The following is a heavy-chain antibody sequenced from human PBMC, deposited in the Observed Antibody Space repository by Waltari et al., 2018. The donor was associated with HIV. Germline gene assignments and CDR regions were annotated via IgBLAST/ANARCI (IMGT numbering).Heavy chain of an antibody. Sequence: QVQLVQSGAEVKMPGASVRVSCKTSGYSFIASYVPWVRQAPGQGLQWMGRINPKSGVTNYPQKFQGRVSMTRDTSISTAYLEVTTLRSDDTAVYYCARGFFQNDLRGLFDLWGRGTLVTVSS. CDR3: ARGFFQNDLRGLFDL. CDR2: INPKSGVT. V-gene: IGHV1-2*06. D-gene: IGHD3-16*01. CDR1: GYSFIASY. J-gene: IGHJ2*01.